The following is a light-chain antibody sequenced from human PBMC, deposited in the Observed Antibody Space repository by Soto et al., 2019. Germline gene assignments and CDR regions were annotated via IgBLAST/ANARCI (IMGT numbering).Light chain of an antibody. J-gene: IGKJ4*01. V-gene: IGKV1-39*01. CDR1: QSISSS. CDR2: AAS. Sequence: DIQMTQSPSSLSASVGDRVTITCRASQSISSSLNWYQKKPGKAPNLLIYAASSLQSGVPSRFSGSGSGTDFTPTISSLQPEDFATYYCQHSYSTRLSVGGGTKVEIK. CDR3: QHSYSTRLS.